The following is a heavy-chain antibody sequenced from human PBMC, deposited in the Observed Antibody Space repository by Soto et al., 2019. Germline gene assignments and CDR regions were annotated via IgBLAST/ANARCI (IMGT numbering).Heavy chain of an antibody. CDR3: ARHPGYYDVLTGYSTYYFDS. CDR1: GGSISPYY. J-gene: IGHJ4*02. Sequence: QVQLQESGPGLVKPSETLSLTCTVSGGSISPYYWSWIRQPPGKGLEWIGSIYYRGNTNYNPSFKSRVTIPVDTSKNQFSLRLSSVTAADTAVYYCARHPGYYDVLTGYSTYYFDSWGQGTLVTVSS. CDR2: IYYRGNT. D-gene: IGHD3-9*01. V-gene: IGHV4-59*08.